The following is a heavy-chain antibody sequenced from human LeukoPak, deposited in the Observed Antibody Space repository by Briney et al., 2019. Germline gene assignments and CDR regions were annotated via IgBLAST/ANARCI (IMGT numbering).Heavy chain of an antibody. J-gene: IGHJ4*02. CDR2: VSHSGNT. Sequence: SETLSLTCTVSGGSVISGSYYWSWIRQPPGKELEWIGYVSHSGNTNYNPSLKSRVTISKDTSKNQFSLKLSSVTVADTAVYYCARVEAIRGRGIIISNYFDYWGQGTLVTVSS. V-gene: IGHV4-61*01. CDR1: GGSVISGSYY. CDR3: ARVEAIRGRGIIISNYFDY. D-gene: IGHD3-10*01.